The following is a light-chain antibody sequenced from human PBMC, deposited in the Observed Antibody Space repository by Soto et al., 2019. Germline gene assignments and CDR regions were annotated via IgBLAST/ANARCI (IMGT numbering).Light chain of an antibody. CDR2: DVS. Sequence: QSALTQPRSVSGSPGQSVTISCTGNSSDVGGYNYVSWYQQHPGEAPKLMIYDVSNRPSGVPDRFSGSKSGNTASLTISGLQAEDEADYYCCSYAGSYWVFGGGTKLTVL. V-gene: IGLV2-11*01. CDR3: CSYAGSYWV. CDR1: SSDVGGYNY. J-gene: IGLJ3*02.